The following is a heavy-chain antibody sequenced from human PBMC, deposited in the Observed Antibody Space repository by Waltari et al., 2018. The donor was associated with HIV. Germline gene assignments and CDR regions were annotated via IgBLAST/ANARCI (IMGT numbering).Heavy chain of an antibody. J-gene: IGHJ6*02. Sequence: QVQLVESGGGVVQPGGSLRLSCAASGFAFKNFAMPWVRQAPGKGVEWVAVISYDGDQYYADSVKGRFTISRDNSKKSLFLQMSSLRPEDSAVYYCAKVAGRSGSYSHYYYGMDVWGQGTTVTVS. CDR2: ISYDGDQ. CDR1: GFAFKNFA. D-gene: IGHD1-26*01. CDR3: AKVAGRSGSYSHYYYGMDV. V-gene: IGHV3-30*18.